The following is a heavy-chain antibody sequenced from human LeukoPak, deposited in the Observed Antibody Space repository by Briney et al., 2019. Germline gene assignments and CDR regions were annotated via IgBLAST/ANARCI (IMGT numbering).Heavy chain of an antibody. D-gene: IGHD3-10*01. J-gene: IGHJ3*02. CDR1: GYTFTSYG. V-gene: IGHV7-4-1*02. CDR3: AESTHGFEEANDAFDI. Sequence: GASVKVSCKASGYTFTSYGISWVRQAPGQGLEWMGWINTNTGNPTYAQGFTGRFVFSLDTSVSTAYLQISSLKAEDTAVYYCAESTHGFEEANDAFDIWGQGTMVTVSS. CDR2: INTNTGNP.